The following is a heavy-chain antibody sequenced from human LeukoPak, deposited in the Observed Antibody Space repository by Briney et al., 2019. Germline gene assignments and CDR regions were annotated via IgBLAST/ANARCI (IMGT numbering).Heavy chain of an antibody. CDR1: GFTFSSYG. J-gene: IGHJ6*02. CDR3: AKDVPTLRTRIWFGELSAYYYGMDV. Sequence: GGSLRLSCAASGFTFSSYGMHWVRQAPAKGLEWVAFIRYNGSNKYYADSVKGRFTISRDNSKNTLYLQMNSLRAEDTAVYYCAKDVPTLRTRIWFGELSAYYYGMDVWGQGTTVTVSS. V-gene: IGHV3-30*02. CDR2: IRYNGSNK. D-gene: IGHD3-10*01.